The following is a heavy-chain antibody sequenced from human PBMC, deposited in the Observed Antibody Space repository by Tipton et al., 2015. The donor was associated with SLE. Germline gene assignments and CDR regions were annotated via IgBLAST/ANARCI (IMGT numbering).Heavy chain of an antibody. Sequence: TLSLTCAVSGGSISSSSYYWGWIRQPPGKGLEWIGSIYYSGSTYYNPSLKSRVTISVDTSKNQFSLKLTSVTAADTAVYYCARRGKLPFDYWGQGTLATVSS. CDR1: GGSISSSSYY. CDR2: IYYSGST. V-gene: IGHV4-39*07. CDR3: ARRGKLPFDY. J-gene: IGHJ4*02. D-gene: IGHD6-6*01.